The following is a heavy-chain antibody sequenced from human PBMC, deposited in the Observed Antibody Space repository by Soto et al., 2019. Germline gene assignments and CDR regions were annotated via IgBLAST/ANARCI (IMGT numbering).Heavy chain of an antibody. D-gene: IGHD2-15*01. CDR3: ARVRDSFGLDV. V-gene: IGHV4-31*03. Sequence: PSETLSLTCNVSGGAITGAYYWNLIRQHPGKVLEWIGSIHYRGTTDYNPSLKSRITISLDRSKNQFALKLSSVTAADTAVYYCARVRDSFGLDVWGQGTTVTVSS. J-gene: IGHJ6*02. CDR1: GGAITGAYY. CDR2: IHYRGTT.